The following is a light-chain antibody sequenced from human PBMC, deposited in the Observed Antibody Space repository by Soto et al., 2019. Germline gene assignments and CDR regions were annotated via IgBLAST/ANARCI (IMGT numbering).Light chain of an antibody. J-gene: IGKJ3*01. CDR2: NAS. CDR3: QQYNSYPDT. V-gene: IGKV1-5*01. Sequence: DIQMTQSPSTLSGSVGDRVTITCRASQTISSWLAWYQQKPGKAPKLLIYNASSLESGVPSRFSGSGSGTEFTLTISSLQPDDFATYYCQQYNSYPDTFGLGTKVDIK. CDR1: QTISSW.